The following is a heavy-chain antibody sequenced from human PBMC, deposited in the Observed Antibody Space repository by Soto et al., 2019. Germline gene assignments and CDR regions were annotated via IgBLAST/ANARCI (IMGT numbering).Heavy chain of an antibody. D-gene: IGHD2-15*01. Sequence: QVQLVQSGAEVRKPGSSVKVSCKTSGGVISKYSFNWVRQAPGQGLEWMGGVLPISGSTDYAQKFQGRLTITADRSTRTVYMELSRLRPDDTATYYCATIRVRGGPLRFEDGGQGMLISFSS. CDR3: ATIRVRGGPLRFED. CDR1: GGVISKYS. J-gene: IGHJ4*01. CDR2: VLPISGST. V-gene: IGHV1-69*06.